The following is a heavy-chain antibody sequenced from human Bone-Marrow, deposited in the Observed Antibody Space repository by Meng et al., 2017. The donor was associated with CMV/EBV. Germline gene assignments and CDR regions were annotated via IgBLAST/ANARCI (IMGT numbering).Heavy chain of an antibody. V-gene: IGHV3-9*01. Sequence: SLKISCAASGFTFDDYAMHWVRQAPGKGLEWVSGISWNSGSIGYADSVKGRFTISRDNAKNSLYLQMNSLRAEDTALYYCAKDLGARADSSSSVFDYWGQGTLVTVSS. J-gene: IGHJ4*02. CDR2: ISWNSGSI. D-gene: IGHD6-6*01. CDR3: AKDLGARADSSSSVFDY. CDR1: GFTFDDYA.